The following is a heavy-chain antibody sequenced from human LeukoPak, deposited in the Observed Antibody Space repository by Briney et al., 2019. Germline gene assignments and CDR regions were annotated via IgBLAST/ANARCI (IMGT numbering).Heavy chain of an antibody. CDR2: INHSGST. CDR1: GGSFSGYY. Sequence: SETLSLTCAVYGGSFSGYYWSWIRQPPRKGLEWIGEINHSGSTNYNPSLKSRVTISVDTSKNQFSLKLSSVTAADTAVYYCAKPDTAYQLLFYYFDYWGQGTLVTVSS. D-gene: IGHD2-2*01. J-gene: IGHJ4*02. V-gene: IGHV4-34*01. CDR3: AKPDTAYQLLFYYFDY.